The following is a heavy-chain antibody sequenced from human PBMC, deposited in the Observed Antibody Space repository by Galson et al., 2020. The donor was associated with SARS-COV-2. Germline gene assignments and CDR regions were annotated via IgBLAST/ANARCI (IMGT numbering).Heavy chain of an antibody. J-gene: IGHJ3*01. D-gene: IGHD3-16*01. CDR2: IYGGGGHT. Sequence: GESLKISCEGSGFIVNMNYMSWVRQAPGKGLEWVAVIYGGGGHTYYTDSVKGRFTISRDHSKNTVYLQMNNLRVEDTAVYYCARANGWGAIDDAFDLWGQGTMVTVSS. CDR1: GFIVNMNY. V-gene: IGHV3-53*01. CDR3: ARANGWGAIDDAFDL.